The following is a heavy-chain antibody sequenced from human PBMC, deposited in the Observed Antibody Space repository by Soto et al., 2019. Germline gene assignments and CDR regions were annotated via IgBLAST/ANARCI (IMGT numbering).Heavy chain of an antibody. CDR3: LIYYYYYAMHV. CDR2: ISDSGAHT. D-gene: IGHD3-22*01. V-gene: IGHV3-23*01. CDR1: GFTFSTYA. Sequence: GGSLRLSCAASGFTFSTYAMSWVRQAPGKGLEWVSAISDSGAHTYYADSVKGRFSISRDNSKSTLYLQMNSLRADDTAVYYCLIYYYYYAMHVWGQGTTVTVPS. J-gene: IGHJ6*02.